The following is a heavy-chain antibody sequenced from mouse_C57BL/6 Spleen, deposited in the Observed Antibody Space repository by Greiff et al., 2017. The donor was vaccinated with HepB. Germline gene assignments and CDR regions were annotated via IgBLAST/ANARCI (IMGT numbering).Heavy chain of an antibody. CDR1: GYSFTGYY. CDR2: INPSTGGT. V-gene: IGHV1-42*01. D-gene: IGHD1-1*01. J-gene: IGHJ4*01. CDR3: ARDSTVVAGMDY. Sequence: EVKLQQSGPELVKPGASVKISCKASGYSFTGYYMNWVKQSPEKSLEWIGEINPSTGGTTYNQKFKAKATLTVDKSSSTAYMQLKSLTSEDSAVYYCARDSTVVAGMDYWGQGTSVTVSS.